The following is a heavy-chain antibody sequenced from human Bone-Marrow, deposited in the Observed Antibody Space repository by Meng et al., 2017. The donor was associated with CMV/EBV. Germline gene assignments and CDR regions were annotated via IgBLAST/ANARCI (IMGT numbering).Heavy chain of an antibody. J-gene: IGHJ3*02. CDR1: GDSVSSNSAA. D-gene: IGHD1-26*01. Sequence: LRLSCAISGDSVSSNSAAWNWIRQSPSRGLEWLGRTYYRSKWYNDYAVSVKSRITINADTSKNQFSLQLSSVTPEDTAVYYCASYSGSYFRIWGQGTMVTVSS. V-gene: IGHV6-1*01. CDR3: ASYSGSYFRI. CDR2: TYYRSKWYN.